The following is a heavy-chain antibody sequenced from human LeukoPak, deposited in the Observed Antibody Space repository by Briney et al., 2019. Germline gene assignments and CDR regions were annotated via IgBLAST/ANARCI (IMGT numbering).Heavy chain of an antibody. Sequence: SETLSLTCTVPGGSISSYYWSWIRQPPGKGLEWIGYIYYSGSTNYNPSLKSRVTISVDTSKNQFSLKLSSVTAADTAVYYCARETDYYDSSGYYYDAFDIWGQGTMVTVSS. D-gene: IGHD3-22*01. CDR3: ARETDYYDSSGYYYDAFDI. CDR2: IYYSGST. CDR1: GGSISSYY. J-gene: IGHJ3*02. V-gene: IGHV4-59*01.